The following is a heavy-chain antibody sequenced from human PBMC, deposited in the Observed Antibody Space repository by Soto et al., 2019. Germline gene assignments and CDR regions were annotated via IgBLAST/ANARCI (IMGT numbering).Heavy chain of an antibody. V-gene: IGHV3-23*01. J-gene: IGHJ6*03. Sequence: GGSLRLSCAASGFTFSSYAMSWVRQAPGKGLEWVSAISGSGGSTYYPDSVKGRFTISRDNSKNTLYLQMNSLRAEDTAVYYCAKGGDYYYYYMDVWGKGTTVTVSS. CDR3: AKGGDYYYYYMDV. CDR2: ISGSGGST. CDR1: GFTFSSYA.